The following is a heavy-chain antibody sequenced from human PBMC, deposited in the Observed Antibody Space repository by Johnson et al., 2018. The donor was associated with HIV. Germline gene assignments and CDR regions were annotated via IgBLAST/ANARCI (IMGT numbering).Heavy chain of an antibody. D-gene: IGHD1-1*01. J-gene: IGHJ3*02. Sequence: QEQLVESGGGVVQPGRSLRLSCAASGFILSNYSVHWVRQAPGKGLEWVAVISYDGSNEYYADSVKGRFTISRDNSKNALYLQINSLRAEDTAVYYCAREWVNGAFDIWGQGTMVTVSS. V-gene: IGHV3-30-3*01. CDR1: GFILSNYS. CDR2: ISYDGSNE. CDR3: AREWVNGAFDI.